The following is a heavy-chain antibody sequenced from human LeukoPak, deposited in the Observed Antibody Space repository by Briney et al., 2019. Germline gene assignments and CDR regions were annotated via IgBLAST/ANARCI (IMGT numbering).Heavy chain of an antibody. CDR1: GFTFSSYG. CDR3: ARVQLTGYYYYYGMDV. CDR2: IWYDGSNK. Sequence: GGSLRLSCAASGFTFSSYGMHWVRQAPGKGLERVAVIWYDGSNKYYADSVKGRFTISRDNSKNTLYLQMNSLRAEDTAVYYCARVQLTGYYYYYGMDVWGKGTTVTVSS. V-gene: IGHV3-33*01. J-gene: IGHJ6*04. D-gene: IGHD7-27*01.